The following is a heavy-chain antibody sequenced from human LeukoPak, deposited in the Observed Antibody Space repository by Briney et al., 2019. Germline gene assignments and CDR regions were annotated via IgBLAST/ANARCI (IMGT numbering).Heavy chain of an antibody. D-gene: IGHD3-22*01. CDR3: ARGYTQLYYYDSSGTRFDY. Sequence: SETLSLTCGVYGGSFSGYHWTWIRLRPGKGLEWIGDINHSGSTNYNPSLKSRVTISVDTSKDQFSLKLSSVTAADTAVYYCARGYTQLYYYDSSGTRFDYWGQGTLVTVSS. J-gene: IGHJ4*02. CDR2: INHSGST. CDR1: GGSFSGYH. V-gene: IGHV4-34*01.